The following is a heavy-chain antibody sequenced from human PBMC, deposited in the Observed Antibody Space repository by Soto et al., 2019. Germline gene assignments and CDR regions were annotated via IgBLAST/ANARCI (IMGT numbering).Heavy chain of an antibody. D-gene: IGHD2-15*01. J-gene: IGHJ5*02. Sequence: SETLSLTCTVSGGSISSYYWSWIRQPPGKGLEWIGYIYYSGSTNYNPSLKSRVTISVDTSKNQFSLKLSSVTAADTAVYYCARDVFAPGGRWFGPWGPGLLVTVSS. CDR2: IYYSGST. CDR1: GGSISSYY. V-gene: IGHV4-59*01. CDR3: ARDVFAPGGRWFGP.